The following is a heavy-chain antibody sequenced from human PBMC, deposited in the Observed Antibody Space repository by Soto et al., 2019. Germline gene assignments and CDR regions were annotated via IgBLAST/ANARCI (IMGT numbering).Heavy chain of an antibody. J-gene: IGHJ4*02. CDR1: GFTFNNYG. V-gene: IGHV3-23*01. Sequence: GGSLRLSCAASGFTFNNYGMAWVRQAPGEGLEWVSGISGSGNTIYYADSVKGRFTISRDNSKNTLYLQMNSLRAEDTAVYYCAYGDYVGSLDYWGQGTLVTVSS. D-gene: IGHD4-17*01. CDR2: ISGSGNTI. CDR3: AYGDYVGSLDY.